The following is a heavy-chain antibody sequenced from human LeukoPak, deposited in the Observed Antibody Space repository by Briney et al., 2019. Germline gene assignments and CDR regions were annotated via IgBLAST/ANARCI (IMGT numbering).Heavy chain of an antibody. CDR3: AKIRDPENSRSIAVAGTTWAFDY. D-gene: IGHD6-19*01. Sequence: GGSLRLSCAASGFTFSSYAMSWVRQTPGKGLEWVSAISGSGGSTYYADSVKGRFTISRDNSKNTLYLQMNSLRAEDTAVYYCAKIRDPENSRSIAVAGTTWAFDYWGQGTLVTVSS. CDR1: GFTFSSYA. J-gene: IGHJ4*02. V-gene: IGHV3-23*01. CDR2: ISGSGGST.